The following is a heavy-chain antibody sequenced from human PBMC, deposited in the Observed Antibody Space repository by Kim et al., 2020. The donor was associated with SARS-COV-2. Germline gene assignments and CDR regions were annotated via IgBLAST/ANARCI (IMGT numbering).Heavy chain of an antibody. V-gene: IGHV1-3*02. CDR2: GNGDT. J-gene: IGHJ3*02. Sequence: GNGDTIYSQEFQGRVTITRDTSASTAYVELSSLRSEDMAMYYCARHSFDIWGQGTMVTVSS. CDR3: ARHSFDI.